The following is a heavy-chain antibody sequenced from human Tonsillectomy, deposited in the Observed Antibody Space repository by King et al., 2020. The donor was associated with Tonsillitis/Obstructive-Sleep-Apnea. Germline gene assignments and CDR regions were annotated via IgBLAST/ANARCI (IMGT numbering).Heavy chain of an antibody. D-gene: IGHD3-22*01. Sequence: VQLVESGGGVVQPGRSLRLSCAASGFTFSSYGMHWVRQAPGKGLEWVAVIWYDGSNKYYADSVKGRFTISRDNSKNTLYLQMNSLRAEDTAVYYCAIGRGIVVSIRVGEKIAYLQNWGQGTLVTVSS. CDR2: IWYDGSNK. CDR3: AIGRGIVVSIRVGEKIAYLQN. V-gene: IGHV3-33*01. CDR1: GFTFSSYG. J-gene: IGHJ1*01.